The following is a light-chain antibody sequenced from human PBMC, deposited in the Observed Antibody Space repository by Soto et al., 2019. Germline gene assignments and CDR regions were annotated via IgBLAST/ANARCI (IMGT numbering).Light chain of an antibody. CDR2: YAA. V-gene: IGKV3-11*01. Sequence: DIELTQSPCTLSSSLGDRATITCRASQSIVTYLCCYQQKPGQVPRLLLYYAASSAAGVPARFTGSGCGTAVSLPISSLVPADFAVYYCQQPYSSPRTFGQGTKVDI. CDR1: QSIVTY. CDR3: QQPYSSPRT. J-gene: IGKJ1*01.